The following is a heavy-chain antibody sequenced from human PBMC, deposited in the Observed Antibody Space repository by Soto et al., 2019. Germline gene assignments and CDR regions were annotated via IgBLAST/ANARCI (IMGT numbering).Heavy chain of an antibody. CDR1: GGSVSSGSYY. Sequence: SETLSLTCTVSGGSVSSGSYYWNWIRQPPGKGLEWIGYIYYSGSTNYNPSLKSRVTISVDTSKNQFSLKLTSVTAADTAVYYCARDKITGLFDYWGQGTLVTVSS. CDR3: ARDKITGLFDY. CDR2: IYYSGST. J-gene: IGHJ4*02. D-gene: IGHD2-8*02. V-gene: IGHV4-61*01.